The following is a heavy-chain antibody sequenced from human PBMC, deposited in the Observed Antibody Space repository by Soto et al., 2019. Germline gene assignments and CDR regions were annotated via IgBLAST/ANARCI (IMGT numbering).Heavy chain of an antibody. CDR3: ASLTSWSQEYYYGMDV. D-gene: IGHD2-2*01. CDR2: IRSKGYGGTT. J-gene: IGHJ6*02. Sequence: PGGSLRLSCTGSGFTFGDFGMSWFRQAPGKGLEWLSFIRSKGYGGTTESAAFVRGRFITSRDDSKSIAYLQMNSLKTEDTAVYYCASLTSWSQEYYYGMDVWGQGTTVTVSS. V-gene: IGHV3-49*03. CDR1: GFTFGDFG.